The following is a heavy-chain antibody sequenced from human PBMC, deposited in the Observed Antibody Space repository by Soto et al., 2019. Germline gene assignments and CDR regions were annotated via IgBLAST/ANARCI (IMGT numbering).Heavy chain of an antibody. CDR2: ISGSGGST. CDR3: ANPIYSNYGDYVDPYYYYGMDV. D-gene: IGHD4-17*01. CDR1: GFTFSSYA. J-gene: IGHJ6*02. Sequence: GGSLRLSCAASGFTFSSYAMSWVRQAPGKGLEWVSAISGSGGSTYYADSVKGRFTISRDNSKNTLYLQMNSLRAEDTAVYYCANPIYSNYGDYVDPYYYYGMDVWGQGTTVTVSS. V-gene: IGHV3-23*01.